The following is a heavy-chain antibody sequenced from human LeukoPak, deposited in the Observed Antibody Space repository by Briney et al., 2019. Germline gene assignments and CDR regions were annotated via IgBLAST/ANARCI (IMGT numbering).Heavy chain of an antibody. J-gene: IGHJ4*02. CDR3: AAETYYYDSSGYYTPSGFDY. D-gene: IGHD3-22*01. Sequence: PGGSLRLSCAASGFTFSRYWMSWVRQAPGKGLEWVASINQDESAKFYVDSVKGRFTISRDNAKNSLYLQMNSLRAEDTAVYYCAAETYYYDSSGYYTPSGFDYWGQGTLVTVSS. V-gene: IGHV3-7*01. CDR2: INQDESAK. CDR1: GFTFSRYW.